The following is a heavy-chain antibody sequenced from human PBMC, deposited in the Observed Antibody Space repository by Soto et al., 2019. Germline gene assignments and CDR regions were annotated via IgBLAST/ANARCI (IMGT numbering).Heavy chain of an antibody. J-gene: IGHJ4*02. V-gene: IGHV3-30*18. CDR1: GFNLDNYG. CDR3: AKDRVGGTFYTPLAF. CDR2: ITYDGSFQ. Sequence: AGGSLRLSCQASGFNLDNYGMHWVRQAPGKGLEWVAVITYDGSFQYYVDSVKGRFTISRDNSKNTLSLHLNTLKPEDTAVYHCAKDRVGGTFYTPLAFWGQGTLVTVSS. D-gene: IGHD1-7*01.